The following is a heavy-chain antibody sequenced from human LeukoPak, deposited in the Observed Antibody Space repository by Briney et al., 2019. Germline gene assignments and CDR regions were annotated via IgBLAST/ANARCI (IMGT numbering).Heavy chain of an antibody. D-gene: IGHD6-13*01. CDR2: INPNSGGT. J-gene: IGHJ5*02. CDR3: ARVTNVLYCSGWYEFDP. V-gene: IGHV1-2*02. CDR1: GYTFTGYC. Sequence: ASVKVSCKASGYTFTGYCMHWVRQAPGQGLEWMGWINPNSGGTNYAQKFQGRVTMTRDTSISTAYMELSRLRSDDTAVYYCARVTNVLYCSGWYEFDPWGQGTLVTVSS.